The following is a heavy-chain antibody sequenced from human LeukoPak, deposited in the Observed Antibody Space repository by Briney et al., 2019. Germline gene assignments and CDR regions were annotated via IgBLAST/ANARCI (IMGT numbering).Heavy chain of an antibody. Sequence: PGGFLRLSCAASGFTFSSYCMHWVRQAPGKGLEWVAVISYDGSNKYYADSVKGRFTISRDNSKNTLYLQMNSLRAEDTAVYYCATGDSSGYYPYYYYGMDVWGQGTTVIVSS. D-gene: IGHD3-22*01. CDR3: ATGDSSGYYPYYYYGMDV. J-gene: IGHJ6*02. V-gene: IGHV3-30*03. CDR2: ISYDGSNK. CDR1: GFTFSSYC.